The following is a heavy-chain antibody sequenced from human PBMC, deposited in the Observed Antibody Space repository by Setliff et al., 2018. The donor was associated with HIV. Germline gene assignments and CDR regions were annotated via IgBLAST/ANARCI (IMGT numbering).Heavy chain of an antibody. D-gene: IGHD2-21*01. CDR2: VFYSGST. V-gene: IGHV4-39*01. CDR1: GDSISSSPYY. Sequence: PSETLSLTCTVSGDSISSSPYYWGWIRQPPGKGLEWIASVFYSGSTYYNPSLKSRVSISVDTSENQFSLKLTSVTAADTAVYYCARVVGLSALDYWGQGTLVTVSS. CDR3: ARVVGLSALDY. J-gene: IGHJ4*02.